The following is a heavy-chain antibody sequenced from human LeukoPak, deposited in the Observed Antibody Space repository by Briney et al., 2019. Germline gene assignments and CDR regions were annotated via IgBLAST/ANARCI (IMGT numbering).Heavy chain of an antibody. Sequence: GESLQISCKGSGYSFTSYWIGWVRQMPGKGLEWMGIIYPGDSDTRYSPSFQGQVTISADKSISTAYLQWSSLKASDTAMYYCARREYCGGDCYYDVNWFDPWGQGTLVTVSS. J-gene: IGHJ5*02. CDR1: GYSFTSYW. CDR2: IYPGDSDT. V-gene: IGHV5-51*01. CDR3: ARREYCGGDCYYDVNWFDP. D-gene: IGHD2-21*02.